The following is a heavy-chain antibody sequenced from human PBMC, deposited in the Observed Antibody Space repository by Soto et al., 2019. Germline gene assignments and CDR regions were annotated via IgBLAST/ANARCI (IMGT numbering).Heavy chain of an antibody. V-gene: IGHV1-2*02. CDR1: GYNLSEDC. D-gene: IGHD2-15*01. J-gene: IGHJ6*02. CDR2: MVPITGGT. Sequence: GASVKVSCKASGYNLSEDCTYWVRQAPGRGLEWVGLMVPITGGTEYEERLRYRVTMTRDTATNTAYIDMRRLRSHDTAIYFCARARDAGSQFYSPHGMDVWGQGTPVTLS. CDR3: ARARDAGSQFYSPHGMDV.